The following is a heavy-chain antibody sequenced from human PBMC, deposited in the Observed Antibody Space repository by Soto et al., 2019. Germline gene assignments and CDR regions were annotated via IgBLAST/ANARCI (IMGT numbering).Heavy chain of an antibody. CDR1: GFTFSSYP. Sequence: EVQLLESGGGWVQPGGSLRLSCATSGFTFSSYPMNWVRQAPGKGLEWVSGISAGGDSTYYADSVKGRFTIFRDNSKNSVYLQMNSLRAEDTAVYYCATPPYWYSSGWYVGFDYWGQGTLVTVSS. V-gene: IGHV3-23*01. D-gene: IGHD6-19*01. CDR2: ISAGGDST. CDR3: ATPPYWYSSGWYVGFDY. J-gene: IGHJ4*02.